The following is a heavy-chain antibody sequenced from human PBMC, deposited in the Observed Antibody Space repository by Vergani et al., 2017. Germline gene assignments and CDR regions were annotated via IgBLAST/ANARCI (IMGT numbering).Heavy chain of an antibody. CDR1: GFTFSSYA. D-gene: IGHD6-13*01. V-gene: IGHV3-23*01. J-gene: IGHJ5*02. CDR3: AKCGSSSWYGWFDP. CDR2: ISGSGGST. Sequence: EVQLLESGGGLVQPGGSLRLSCAASGFTFSSYAMSWVRQAPGKGLEWVSAISGSGGSTYYADSVKGRFTISRDNAKNSLYLQMNSLRAEDTALYYCAKCGSSSWYGWFDPWGQGTLVTVSS.